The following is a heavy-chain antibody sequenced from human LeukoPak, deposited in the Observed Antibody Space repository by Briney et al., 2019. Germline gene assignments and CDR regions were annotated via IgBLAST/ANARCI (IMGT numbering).Heavy chain of an antibody. D-gene: IGHD6-6*01. V-gene: IGHV3-74*01. Sequence: GGSLRLSCTASGFSFSGHWMHWARQLPGKGLVWVSRISPTGSTTSYADSVKGRFTVSRDNAKSTLYLQVNNLRAEDTAVYYXAXXXNSNWSGLDFWGQGTLLTVSS. CDR2: ISPTGSTT. CDR1: GFSFSGHW. CDR3: AXXXNSNWSGLDF. J-gene: IGHJ4*02.